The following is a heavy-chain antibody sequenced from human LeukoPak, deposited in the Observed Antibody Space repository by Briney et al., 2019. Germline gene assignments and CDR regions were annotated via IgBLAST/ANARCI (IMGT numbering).Heavy chain of an antibody. CDR2: ISFSGSTI. Sequence: GGSLRLSCAAAGFTFSSYEMNWVCQAPGKGLEWVSHISFSGSTIYYADSVKGRFTISRENAKNSLYLQMNSLRAEDTAVYYCARSMRSGYVFDSWGQGTLVTVSS. V-gene: IGHV3-48*03. CDR3: ARSMRSGYVFDS. D-gene: IGHD5-12*01. CDR1: GFTFSSYE. J-gene: IGHJ4*02.